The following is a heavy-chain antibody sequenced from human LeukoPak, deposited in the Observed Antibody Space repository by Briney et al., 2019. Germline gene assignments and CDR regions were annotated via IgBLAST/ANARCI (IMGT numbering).Heavy chain of an antibody. J-gene: IGHJ4*02. D-gene: IGHD4-11*01. CDR1: GGSISGYY. Sequence: SETLSLTCTVSGGSISGYYWSWVRQAPGKGLEWIAFIHDSGSTSYNPSLQSRVTISGVTSKNQFSLKLSSVSAADTAVYYCARFPNYGSYVRDYWGQGTLVTVSS. V-gene: IGHV4-59*01. CDR2: IHDSGST. CDR3: ARFPNYGSYVRDY.